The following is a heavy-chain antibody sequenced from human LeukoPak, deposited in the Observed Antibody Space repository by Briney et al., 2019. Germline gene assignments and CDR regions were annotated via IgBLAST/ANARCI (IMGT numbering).Heavy chain of an antibody. D-gene: IGHD6-6*01. J-gene: IGHJ6*03. CDR1: AGSSSSGSYY. CDR3: ARGLAARRIVRYYHYMDV. CDR2: IYPSGST. V-gene: IGHV4-61*02. Sequence: SETMSLSGTGSAGSSSSGSYYWSWIRQPAGKGLDGMGRIYPSGSTHDAPSVKRRVTISVDTSKNQFSLKLSSVTAADTAVYYCARGLAARRIVRYYHYMDVWGKGTTVTVSS.